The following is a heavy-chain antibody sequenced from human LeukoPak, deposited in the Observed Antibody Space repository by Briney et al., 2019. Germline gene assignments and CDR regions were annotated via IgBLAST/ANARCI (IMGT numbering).Heavy chain of an antibody. CDR1: GFTLTNSA. CDR3: VTAYGNTGYPWHPFDD. J-gene: IGHJ4*02. D-gene: IGHD3-22*01. Sequence: GGALRLSCAASGFTLTNSAMNWVRQAPGKGVESVSRIGGSGGETYYADSVKGRFTISRDNSKNTLYLQMSSLRAEDTALYYCVTAYGNTGYPWHPFDDWGQGALVTVSS. V-gene: IGHV3-23*01. CDR2: IGGSGGET.